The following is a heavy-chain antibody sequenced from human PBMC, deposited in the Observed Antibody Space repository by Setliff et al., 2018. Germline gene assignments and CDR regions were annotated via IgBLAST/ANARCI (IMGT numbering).Heavy chain of an antibody. Sequence: ASVKVSCKASGYTLSNSILSWVRQAPGQGLEWMGWISAYNGKTYFAQKFQDRITLTTDTSTNTGYLELRGLRSDDTAVYYCARINFYVSSGHYYAPDYWGQGTLVTVSS. V-gene: IGHV1-18*01. D-gene: IGHD3-22*01. CDR2: ISAYNGKT. CDR3: ARINFYVSSGHYYAPDY. CDR1: GYTLSNSI. J-gene: IGHJ4*02.